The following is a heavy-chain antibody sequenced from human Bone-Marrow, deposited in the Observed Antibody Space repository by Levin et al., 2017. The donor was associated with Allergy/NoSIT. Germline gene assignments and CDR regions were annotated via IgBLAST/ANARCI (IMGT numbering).Heavy chain of an antibody. CDR1: GFTFSNAW. J-gene: IGHJ4*02. CDR3: TTWDIVVVPAASGSRDDY. CDR2: IKSKTDGGTT. V-gene: IGHV3-15*01. D-gene: IGHD2-2*01. Sequence: GESLKISCAASGFTFSNAWMSWVRQAPGKGLEWVGRIKSKTDGGTTDYAAPVKGRFTISRDDSKNTLYLQMNSLKTEDTAVYYCTTWDIVVVPAASGSRDDYWGQGTLVTVSS.